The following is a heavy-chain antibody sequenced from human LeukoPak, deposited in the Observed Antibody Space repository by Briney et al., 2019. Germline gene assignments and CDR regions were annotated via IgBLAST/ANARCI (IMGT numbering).Heavy chain of an antibody. CDR2: IYYSGST. CDR3: ARGMGFSGYSGYDYSLDY. V-gene: IGHV4-31*03. D-gene: IGHD5-12*01. J-gene: IGHJ4*01. Sequence: SQTLSLTCTVSGGSISSGGYYWSCIRQHPGKGREWIGYIYYSGSTYYTPPLKSRVTISVDTSKTQFSLKLSSVTAADTAVYYCARGMGFSGYSGYDYSLDYWGXXXLVTVSS. CDR1: GGSISSGGYY.